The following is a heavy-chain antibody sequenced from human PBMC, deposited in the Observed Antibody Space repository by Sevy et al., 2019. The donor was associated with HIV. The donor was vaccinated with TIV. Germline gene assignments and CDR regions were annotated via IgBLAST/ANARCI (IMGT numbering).Heavy chain of an antibody. V-gene: IGHV3-23*01. CDR3: AKALSGSARNWYFDL. CDR1: GFTFNNYA. CDR2: ISGSGGSI. D-gene: IGHD3-10*01. J-gene: IGHJ2*01. Sequence: GGSLRLSCAASGFTFNNYALSWVRQAPGKGLEWVSAISGSGGSIYFADSMRGRFTISRFNSRETLEVQMNGLRVEDTAVYYGAKALSGSARNWYFDLWGRGTLVTVSS.